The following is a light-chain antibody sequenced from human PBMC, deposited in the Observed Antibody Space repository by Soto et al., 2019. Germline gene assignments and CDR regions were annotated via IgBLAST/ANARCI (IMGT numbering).Light chain of an antibody. V-gene: IGKV3-20*01. Sequence: EAVLTQSPGTLSLSPGERATLSCRASQSVSSNYLAWYQQKPGQAPRLLIYAASTRAAGIPDRFSGSGSGTDFTLTISRLEPEDFAVYYCQQFGNSLYTFGQGTKLDIK. CDR2: AAS. CDR1: QSVSSNY. CDR3: QQFGNSLYT. J-gene: IGKJ2*01.